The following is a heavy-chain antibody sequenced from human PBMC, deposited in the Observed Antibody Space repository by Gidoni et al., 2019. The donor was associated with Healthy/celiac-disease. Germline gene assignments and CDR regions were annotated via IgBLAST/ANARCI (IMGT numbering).Heavy chain of an antibody. CDR3: ARDCRALGGSCYRGHWFDP. Sequence: EVQLVESGGGLVQPGGSLRLSCAASGFTFSSYWMSWVRQAPGKGLEWVANIKQEGSEKYYVDSVKGRFTISRDNAKNSLYLQMNSLRAEDTAVYYCARDCRALGGSCYRGHWFDPWGQGTLVTVSS. D-gene: IGHD2-15*01. J-gene: IGHJ5*02. V-gene: IGHV3-7*01. CDR1: GFTFSSYW. CDR2: IKQEGSEK.